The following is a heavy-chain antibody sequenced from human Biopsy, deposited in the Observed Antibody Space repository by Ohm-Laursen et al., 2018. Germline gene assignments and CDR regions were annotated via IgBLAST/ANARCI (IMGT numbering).Heavy chain of an antibody. J-gene: IGHJ4*02. CDR3: ARMPHFDY. CDR1: GGSISGYH. CDR2: ISYTGGI. V-gene: IGHV4-59*01. Sequence: GTLSLTCIVSGGSISGYHWSWIRKSPGKGLEWLAYISYTGGITSNPSLNGRATMSLDTSKNQFSLRLIYVTAANTAVYYCARMPHFDYWGQGILVTVSS. D-gene: IGHD2-2*01.